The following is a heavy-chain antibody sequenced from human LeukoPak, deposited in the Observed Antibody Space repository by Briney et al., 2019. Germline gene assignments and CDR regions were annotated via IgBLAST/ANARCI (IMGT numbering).Heavy chain of an antibody. V-gene: IGHV3-7*03. J-gene: IGHJ4*02. D-gene: IGHD6-19*01. CDR3: VRNLAVAGTCFDS. CDR2: IKQGGSDR. CDR1: GFTFSSYA. Sequence: GGSLRVSCAASGFTFSSYAMSWVRQTPGTGLEWVANIKQGGSDRNYVTSVRGRFTISRDNAESSLYLQMNSLRVEDTAVYYCVRNLAVAGTCFDSWGQGTLVTVSS.